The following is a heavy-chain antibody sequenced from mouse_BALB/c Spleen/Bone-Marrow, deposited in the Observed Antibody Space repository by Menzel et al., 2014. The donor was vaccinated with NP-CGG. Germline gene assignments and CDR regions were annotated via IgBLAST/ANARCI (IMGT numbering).Heavy chain of an antibody. J-gene: IGHJ3*01. V-gene: IGHV1-15*01. CDR2: IDPETGGT. Sequence: QVTLKECGAELVRPGASVTLSCKASGYTFTDYEMHWVKQTPVHGLEWIGAIDPETGGTAYNQKFKGKATLTADKSSSTAYMELRSLTSEDSAVYYCTREGYYGSSPAWFAYWGQGTLVTVSA. CDR1: GYTFTDYE. CDR3: TREGYYGSSPAWFAY. D-gene: IGHD1-1*01.